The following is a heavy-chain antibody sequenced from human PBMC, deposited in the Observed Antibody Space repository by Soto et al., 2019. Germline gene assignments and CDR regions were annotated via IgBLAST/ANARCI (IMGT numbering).Heavy chain of an antibody. Sequence: SQTLSLTCAISGDSVSSNGADWNWIRQFPSRGLQWLGRTYYRSKWNNDYAVSVKSRITINPDTSKNQFSLQLNSVTPEDTAVYYCARGHPRSMDIWHKGRTGTISS. CDR3: ARGHPRSMDI. CDR2: TYYRSKWNN. J-gene: IGHJ6*04. V-gene: IGHV6-1*01. CDR1: GDSVSSNGAD.